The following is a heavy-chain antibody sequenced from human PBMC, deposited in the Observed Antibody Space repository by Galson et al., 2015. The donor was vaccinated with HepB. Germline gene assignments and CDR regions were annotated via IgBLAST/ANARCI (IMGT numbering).Heavy chain of an antibody. Sequence: SLRLSCAASGFTFSSYSMNWVRQAPGKGLEWVSSISSSSSYIYYADSVKGRFTISRDNAKNSLYLQMNSLRAEDTAVYYCASAAGRVVTAIPASYYFDYWGQGTLVTVSS. CDR3: ASAAGRVVTAIPASYYFDY. D-gene: IGHD2-21*02. J-gene: IGHJ4*02. CDR1: GFTFSSYS. CDR2: ISSSSSYI. V-gene: IGHV3-21*01.